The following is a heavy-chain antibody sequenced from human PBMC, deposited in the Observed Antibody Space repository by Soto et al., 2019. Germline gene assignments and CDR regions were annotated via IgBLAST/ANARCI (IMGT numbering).Heavy chain of an antibody. CDR2: ISGSGSNI. V-gene: IGHV3-11*01. Sequence: QVQLVESGGGLVKPEGSLRLSCAASGFTFRDHYMAWIRQAPGKGLEWVSDISGSGSNIYYADSVKGRFAVSRNNAKNSLYLQMESVRAEDTAVYYCARGRKDGEYLEAYWGQGPLVTDSS. CDR1: GFTFRDHY. J-gene: IGHJ4*02. CDR3: ARGRKDGEYLEAY. D-gene: IGHD3-3*01.